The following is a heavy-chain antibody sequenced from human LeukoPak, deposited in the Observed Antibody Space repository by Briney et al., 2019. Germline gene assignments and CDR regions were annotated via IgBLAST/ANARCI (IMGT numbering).Heavy chain of an antibody. CDR1: GFTFSSYN. V-gene: IGHV3-21*01. J-gene: IGHJ4*02. CDR2: ISSSSSHI. D-gene: IGHD3-10*01. Sequence: GGSLRLSCAASGFTFSSYNMNWVRQAPGKGLEWVSFISSSSSHIYYADSVKDRFTISRDNAKNSLYLQMNSLRAEDTAVYYCSDVSGSYWGQGTLVTVSS. CDR3: SDVSGSY.